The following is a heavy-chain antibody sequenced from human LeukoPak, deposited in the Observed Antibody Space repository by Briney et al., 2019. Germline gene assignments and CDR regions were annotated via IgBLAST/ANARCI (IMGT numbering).Heavy chain of an antibody. CDR2: IYYSGST. D-gene: IGHD3-9*01. Sequence: SETLSLTCTVSGGSISSYYWSWIRQPPGKGLEWIGYIYYSGSTNYNPSLKSRVTISVDTSKNQFSLKLSSVTAADTAVYYCARGQLKRYFDWGDWFDPWGQGTLVTVSS. CDR3: ARGQLKRYFDWGDWFDP. J-gene: IGHJ5*02. CDR1: GGSISSYY. V-gene: IGHV4-59*12.